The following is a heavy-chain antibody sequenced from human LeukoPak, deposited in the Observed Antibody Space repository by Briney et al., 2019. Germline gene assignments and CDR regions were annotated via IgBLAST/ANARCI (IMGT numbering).Heavy chain of an antibody. Sequence: GGSLRLSCAASGFTFSSYGMHWVRQAPGKGLEWVAVMWYDGSNKYYADSVKGRFTISRDNSKNTLYLQMNSLRAEDTAVYYCARGRGTFRYYFDYWGQGTLVTVSS. CDR1: GFTFSSYG. CDR2: MWYDGSNK. CDR3: ARGRGTFRYYFDY. V-gene: IGHV3-33*08. D-gene: IGHD3-16*01. J-gene: IGHJ4*02.